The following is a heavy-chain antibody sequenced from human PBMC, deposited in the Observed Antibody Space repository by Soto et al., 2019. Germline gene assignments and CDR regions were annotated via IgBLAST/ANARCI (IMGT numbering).Heavy chain of an antibody. CDR2: IYYSGST. V-gene: IGHV4-39*01. J-gene: IGHJ4*02. D-gene: IGHD6-13*01. Sequence: PSETLSLTCTVSGGSISSSSYYWGWIRQPPGKGLEWIGSIYYSGSTYYNPSLKSRVTISVDTSKNQFSLKLSSVTAADTAVYYCASPGYSSSPTFDYWGQGTLVTVSS. CDR1: GGSISSSSYY. CDR3: ASPGYSSSPTFDY.